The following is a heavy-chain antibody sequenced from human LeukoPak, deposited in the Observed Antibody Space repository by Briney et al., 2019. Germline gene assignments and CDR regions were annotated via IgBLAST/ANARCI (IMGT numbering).Heavy chain of an antibody. CDR1: GGSISSHY. CDR2: IYYSGST. CDR3: ARDSSGYYYQRYYYYYMDV. Sequence: SETLSLTCTVSGGSISSHYWSWIRQPPGKGLEWIGYIYYSGSTNYNPSPKSRVTISVDTSKNQFSLKLSSVTTANTAVYYCARDSSGYYYQRYYYYYMDVWGKGTTVTVSS. V-gene: IGHV4-59*11. D-gene: IGHD3-22*01. J-gene: IGHJ6*03.